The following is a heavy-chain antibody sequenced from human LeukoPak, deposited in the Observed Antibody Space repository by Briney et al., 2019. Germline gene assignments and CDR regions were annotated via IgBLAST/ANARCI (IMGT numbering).Heavy chain of an antibody. Sequence: GGSLRLSCAASGFTFSSYGMHWVRQAPGKGLEWVAVIWYDGSNKYYADSVKGRFTISRDNSKNTLFLQMNSLRAEDTAVYYCAKSSVVSKRFDYWGQGTLVTVSS. D-gene: IGHD2-2*01. CDR3: AKSSVVSKRFDY. CDR2: IWYDGSNK. CDR1: GFTFSSYG. J-gene: IGHJ4*02. V-gene: IGHV3-33*06.